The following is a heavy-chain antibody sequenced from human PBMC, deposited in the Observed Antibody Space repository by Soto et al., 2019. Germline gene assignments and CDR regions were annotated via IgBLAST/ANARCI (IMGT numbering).Heavy chain of an antibody. Sequence: EVQLLESGGGLVQPGGSLRLSCAASGFTFSSYAMSWVRQAPGKGLEWVSAISGSGGSTYYADSVNGRFTISRDNSKNSLYLQMNSLRAEDTAVYYCATQLERTYYFDYWGQGTLVTVSS. CDR2: ISGSGGST. V-gene: IGHV3-23*01. D-gene: IGHD1-1*01. CDR1: GFTFSSYA. CDR3: ATQLERTYYFDY. J-gene: IGHJ4*02.